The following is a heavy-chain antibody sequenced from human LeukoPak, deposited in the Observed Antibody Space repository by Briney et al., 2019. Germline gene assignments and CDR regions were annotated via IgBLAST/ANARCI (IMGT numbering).Heavy chain of an antibody. J-gene: IGHJ6*03. Sequence: PSETLSLTCTVSGYSINSAYYWGWIRQPPGKGLEWIGSIYHSGSTHYNPSLKSRVTISVDTSKNQFSLKLTSVTAADTAVYYCARVSGDFWSGYLGGYYYYHMDVWGKGTTVTVSS. CDR1: GYSINSAYY. V-gene: IGHV4-38-2*02. CDR3: ARVSGDFWSGYLGGYYYYHMDV. D-gene: IGHD3-3*01. CDR2: IYHSGST.